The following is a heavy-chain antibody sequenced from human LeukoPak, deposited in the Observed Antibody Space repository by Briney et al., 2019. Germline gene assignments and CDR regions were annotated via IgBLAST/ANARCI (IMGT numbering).Heavy chain of an antibody. V-gene: IGHV6-1*01. CDR1: GDSVSSNNVA. CDR2: TYHRSKWFN. Sequence: SQTLSLTCAISGDSVSSNNVAWNCIRQSPSRGLECLGRTYHRSKWFNQYAVSMKGRVTVNPDTSKNQFSLQVDSVTPEDTAVYYCTREGSGIPGHFDYWGQGILVIVSS. J-gene: IGHJ4*02. D-gene: IGHD3-10*01. CDR3: TREGSGIPGHFDY.